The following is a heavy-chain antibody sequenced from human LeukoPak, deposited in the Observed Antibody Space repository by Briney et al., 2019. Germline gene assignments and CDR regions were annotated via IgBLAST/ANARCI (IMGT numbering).Heavy chain of an antibody. CDR1: GFTFSRNV. CDR2: ISGSGGST. D-gene: IGHD6-19*01. V-gene: IGHV3-23*01. CDR3: AKDAYLIAVAGNYFEY. J-gene: IGHJ4*02. Sequence: GGSLRLSCAASGFTFSRNVMTWVRQAPGKGLEWVSAISGSGGSTYYADSLKGRFTISRDNSKNTLYVQMNSLRPEDTAVYYCAKDAYLIAVAGNYFEYWGQGTLVTVSS.